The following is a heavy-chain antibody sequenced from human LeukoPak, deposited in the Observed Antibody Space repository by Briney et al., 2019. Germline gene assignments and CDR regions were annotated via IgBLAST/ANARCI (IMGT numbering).Heavy chain of an antibody. CDR3: ARGKGYSSGWCVYYFDY. CDR2: MNPNSGNT. CDR1: GYTFTSYD. D-gene: IGHD6-19*01. J-gene: IGHJ4*02. Sequence: ASVKVSCKASGYTFTSYDINWVRQATGQGLEGMGWMNPNSGNTGYAQKFQGRVTMTRNTSISTAYMELSSLRSEDTAVYYCARGKGYSSGWCVYYFDYWGQGTLVTVSS. V-gene: IGHV1-8*01.